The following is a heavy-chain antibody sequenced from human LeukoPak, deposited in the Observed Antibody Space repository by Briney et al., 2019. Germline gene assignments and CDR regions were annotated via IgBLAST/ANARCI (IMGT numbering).Heavy chain of an antibody. V-gene: IGHV1-69*13. CDR1: GGTFSSYA. CDR3: GRTYLTMSGSPREYFDY. D-gene: IGHD3-10*01. Sequence: SVKVSCKASGGTFSSYAISWVRQAPGQGLEWMGGIIPIFGTANYAQKFQGRVTITADESTSTAYMELSSLRSEDTAVYYCGRTYLTMSGSPREYFDYWGQGTLVTVSS. J-gene: IGHJ4*02. CDR2: IIPIFGTA.